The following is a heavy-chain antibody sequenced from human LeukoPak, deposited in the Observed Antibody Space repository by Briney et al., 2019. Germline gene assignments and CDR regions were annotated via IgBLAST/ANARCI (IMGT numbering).Heavy chain of an antibody. D-gene: IGHD5-24*01. V-gene: IGHV3-30*02. CDR3: AKDKRWAIDY. CDR2: IRYDGSNK. CDR1: GFTFSSYG. J-gene: IGHJ4*02. Sequence: GGSLRLSCAASGFTFSSYGMHWVRQAPGKGLEWVAFIRYDGSNKYYADSVEGRFTISRDNSKNTLYLQMNSLRAEDTAVYYCAKDKRWAIDYWGQGTLVTVSS.